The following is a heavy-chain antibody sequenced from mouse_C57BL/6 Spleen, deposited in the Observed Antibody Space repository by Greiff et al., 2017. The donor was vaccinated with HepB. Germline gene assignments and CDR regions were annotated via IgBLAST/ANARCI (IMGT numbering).Heavy chain of an antibody. Sequence: VQLQQSGAELVRPGTSVKVSCKASGYAFTNYLIEWVKQRPGQGLEWIGVINPGSGGTNYNEKFKGKATLTADKSSSTAYMQLSSLTSEDSAVYFCARKEDFDVWGTGTTVTVSS. CDR1: GYAFTNYL. CDR3: ARKEDFDV. V-gene: IGHV1-54*01. CDR2: INPGSGGT. J-gene: IGHJ1*03.